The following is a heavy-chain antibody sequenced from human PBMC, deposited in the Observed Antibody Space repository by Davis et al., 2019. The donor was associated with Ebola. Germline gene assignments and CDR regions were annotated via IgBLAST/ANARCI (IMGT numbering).Heavy chain of an antibody. CDR3: ANTKAYSSGFED. D-gene: IGHD6-25*01. V-gene: IGHV3-21*01. CDR1: GFTFSSYV. J-gene: IGHJ4*02. CDR2: ISSSGTYR. Sequence: PGGSLRLSCAASGFTFSSYVMSWVRQAPGKGLEWVSSISSSGTYREYADSVKGRFTISRDNSKNSVYLQMNSLRAEDTAVYYCANTKAYSSGFEDWGQGTAVTVSS.